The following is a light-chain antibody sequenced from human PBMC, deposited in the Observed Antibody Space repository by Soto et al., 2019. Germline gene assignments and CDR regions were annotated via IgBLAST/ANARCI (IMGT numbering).Light chain of an antibody. CDR1: SSDVGGYNY. CDR2: DVT. Sequence: QSALTQPRSVSGSPGQSVTISCTGTSSDVGGYNYVSWYQQHPGKAPKVIIYDVTRRPSGVPDRFSGSKSGNTASLTISGLQPEDEADYYCQSYDSSLSEMVFGGGTKLTVL. CDR3: QSYDSSLSEMV. V-gene: IGLV2-11*01. J-gene: IGLJ2*01.